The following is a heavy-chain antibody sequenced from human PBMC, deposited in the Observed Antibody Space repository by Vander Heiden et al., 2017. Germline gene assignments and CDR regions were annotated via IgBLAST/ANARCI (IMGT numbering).Heavy chain of an antibody. Sequence: VKPGGSLRLSCAASGFTFSNAWMSWVRQAPGKGLEWVGRIKSKTDGGTTDYAAPVKGRFTISREDSKNTLYLQMNSLKTEDTAVYYCTTAWGYYGMDVWGQGTTVTVSS. D-gene: IGHD7-27*01. V-gene: IGHV3-15*01. CDR1: GFTFSNAW. J-gene: IGHJ6*02. CDR2: IKSKTDGGTT. CDR3: TTAWGYYGMDV.